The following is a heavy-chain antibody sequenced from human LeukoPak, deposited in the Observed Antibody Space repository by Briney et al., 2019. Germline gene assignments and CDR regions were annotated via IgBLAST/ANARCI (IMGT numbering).Heavy chain of an antibody. J-gene: IGHJ6*02. CDR2: IIPILGIA. D-gene: IGHD6-13*01. Sequence: SVKVSCKASGGTFSSYAISWVRQAPGQGVEWMGRIIPILGIANYAQKFQGRVTITADKSTSTAYMELSSLRSEDTAVYYCARDSSIAAAGYYYYGMDVWGQGTTVTVSS. V-gene: IGHV1-69*04. CDR1: GGTFSSYA. CDR3: ARDSSIAAAGYYYYGMDV.